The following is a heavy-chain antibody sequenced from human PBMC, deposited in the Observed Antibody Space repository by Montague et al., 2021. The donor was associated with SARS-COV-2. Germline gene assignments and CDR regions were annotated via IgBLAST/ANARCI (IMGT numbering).Heavy chain of an antibody. J-gene: IGHJ3*02. D-gene: IGHD6-19*01. Sequence: SETLSLTCIVSGGSISSYYWSWIRQPPGKGLEWIGYIYYSGSTNYNPSLKSRVTISVDTSKNQSSLKLSSVTAADTAVYYCARGSGWMGNAFDIWGQEAMVTVSS. CDR2: IYYSGST. CDR3: ARGSGWMGNAFDI. CDR1: GGSISSYY. V-gene: IGHV4-59*01.